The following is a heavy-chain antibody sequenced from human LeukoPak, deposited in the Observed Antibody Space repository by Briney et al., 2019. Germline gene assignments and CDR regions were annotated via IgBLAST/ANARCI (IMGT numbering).Heavy chain of an antibody. V-gene: IGHV1-18*01. CDR1: GYSFTSYD. Sequence: GASVNVSCKASGYSFTSYDISWVRQAPGQGLEWMGWISAYNGNTNYAQKLQGRVTMTTDTSTSTAYMELSSLRSEDTAVYYCATSPQWELLRCDYWGQGTLVTVSS. D-gene: IGHD1-26*01. CDR3: ATSPQWELLRCDY. CDR2: ISAYNGNT. J-gene: IGHJ4*02.